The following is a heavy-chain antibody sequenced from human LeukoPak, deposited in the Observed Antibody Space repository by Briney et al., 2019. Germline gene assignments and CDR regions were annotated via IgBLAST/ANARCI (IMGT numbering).Heavy chain of an antibody. CDR3: ARHSSIAARGGFYYFDY. V-gene: IGHV5-51*01. CDR2: IYPGDSDT. CDR1: RYTFTNYW. D-gene: IGHD6-6*01. J-gene: IGHJ4*02. Sequence: GESLKISCKGSRYTFTNYWIGWVRQMPGKGLEWMGIIYPGDSDTRYSPSFQGQVTISADKSLSTAYLQWSSLKASDTAMYYCARHSSIAARGGFYYFDYWGQGTLVTVSS.